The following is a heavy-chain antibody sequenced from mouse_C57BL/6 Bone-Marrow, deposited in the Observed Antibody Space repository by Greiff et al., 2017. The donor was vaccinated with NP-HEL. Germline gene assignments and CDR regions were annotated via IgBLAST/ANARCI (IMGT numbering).Heavy chain of an antibody. V-gene: IGHV1-74*01. J-gene: IGHJ4*01. CDR3: EILMITAHYYAMDY. CDR1: GYTFTSYW. CDR2: IHPSDSDT. Sequence: VQLQQPGAELVKPGASVKVSCKASGYTFTSYWMHWVKQRPGQGLEWIGRIHPSDSDTNYNQKFKGKATLTVDKSSSPAYIQLSSLTSDDSSVYYCEILMITAHYYAMDYWGQGTSVTVSS. D-gene: IGHD2-4*01.